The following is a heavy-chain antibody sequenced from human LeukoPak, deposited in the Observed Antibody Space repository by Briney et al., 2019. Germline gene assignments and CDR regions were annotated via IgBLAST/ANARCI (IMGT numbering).Heavy chain of an antibody. D-gene: IGHD3-3*01. Sequence: ASVKVSCKASGYTFTSYGISWVRQAPGQGLEWMGWISAYNGNTNYAQKLQGRVTMTTDTSTSTAYMELRSLRSDDTAVYYCARDRIRSLEWLDYYYGMDVWGQGTTVTVSS. J-gene: IGHJ6*02. CDR1: GYTFTSYG. V-gene: IGHV1-18*01. CDR3: ARDRIRSLEWLDYYYGMDV. CDR2: ISAYNGNT.